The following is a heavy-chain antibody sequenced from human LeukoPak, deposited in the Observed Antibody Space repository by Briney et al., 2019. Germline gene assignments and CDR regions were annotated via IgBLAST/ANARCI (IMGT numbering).Heavy chain of an antibody. V-gene: IGHV3-43D*03. D-gene: IGHD2-2*01. CDR1: GFTFDDYA. CDR3: AKEGYRSSTSCYGLDY. CDR2: ISWDGGST. J-gene: IGHJ4*02. Sequence: PGGSLRLSCAASGFTFDDYAMHWVRQAPGKGLEWVSLISWDGGSTYYADSVKGRFTISRDDSKNSLYLQMNSLRAEDTALYYCAKEGYRSSTSCYGLDYWGQGTLVTVSS.